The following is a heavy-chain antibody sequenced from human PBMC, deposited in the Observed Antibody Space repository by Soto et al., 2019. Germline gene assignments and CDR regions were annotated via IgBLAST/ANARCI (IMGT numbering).Heavy chain of an antibody. CDR3: AKDRGTGDYGVNAVDI. CDR2: ISGRGENT. J-gene: IGHJ3*02. CDR1: GFTFSVFA. D-gene: IGHD7-27*01. Sequence: EVQLLESGGGLVQPGGSLRLSCAASGFTFSVFAMSWVRQAPGKGLELVSTISGRGENTYYVDSVKGRFTISRDNSKNTLNLQMNSLRGEDKAVYDCAKDRGTGDYGVNAVDIWGQGTMVTVAS. V-gene: IGHV3-23*01.